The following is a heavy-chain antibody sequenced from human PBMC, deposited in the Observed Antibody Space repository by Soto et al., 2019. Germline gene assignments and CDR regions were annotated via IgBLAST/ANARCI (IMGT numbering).Heavy chain of an antibody. J-gene: IGHJ5*02. V-gene: IGHV1-18*01. CDR1: GYTFTSYG. D-gene: IGHD3-10*01. Sequence: QAQLVQSGVEMKNVGASVKVSCNASGYTFTSYGISWVRQAPGQGLEWMGWISGFNDDTNHAQKFQGRVTVTKDTSTSTAYMELRSLKSDATAVYYCARSGSYYPARNWFGPWGQGTLVTVSS. CDR3: ARSGSYYPARNWFGP. CDR2: ISGFNDDT.